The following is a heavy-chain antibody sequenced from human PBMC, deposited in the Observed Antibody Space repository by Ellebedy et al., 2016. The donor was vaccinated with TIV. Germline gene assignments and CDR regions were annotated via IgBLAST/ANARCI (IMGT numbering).Heavy chain of an antibody. J-gene: IGHJ4*02. CDR2: ISSSSTYI. CDR1: GFTFNYAW. Sequence: PGGSLRLSCAASGFTFNYAWMNWIRQAPGKGLEWVSSISSSSTYIYYADSVKGRFTISRDNAKNSMYLQVNSLKAEDTAVYYCARDASNRGDLDYWGQGTLVTVSS. V-gene: IGHV3-21*01. D-gene: IGHD3-16*01. CDR3: ARDASNRGDLDY.